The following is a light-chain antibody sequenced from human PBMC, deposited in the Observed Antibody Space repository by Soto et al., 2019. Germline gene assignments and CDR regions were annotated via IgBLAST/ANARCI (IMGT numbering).Light chain of an antibody. CDR3: QQYNSYTWT. J-gene: IGKJ1*01. CDR1: QSISSW. Sequence: DIQMTQSPSTLCASVGDRVTITCRASQSISSWLAWYQQKPGKAPKLLIYKASSLESGVPSRFSGSGSGTEFTLTISSLQPDDFATYYCQQYNSYTWTFGQGTKVDIK. CDR2: KAS. V-gene: IGKV1-5*03.